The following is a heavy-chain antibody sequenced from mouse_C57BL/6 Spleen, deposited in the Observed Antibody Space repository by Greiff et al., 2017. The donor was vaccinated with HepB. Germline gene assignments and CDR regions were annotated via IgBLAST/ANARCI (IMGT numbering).Heavy chain of an antibody. J-gene: IGHJ2*01. V-gene: IGHV1-15*01. Sequence: AQLQQSGAELVRPGASVTLSCKASGYTFTDYEMHWVKQTPVHGLEWIGAIDPETGGTAYNQKFKGKAILTADKSSSTAYMELRSLTSEDSAVYYCTRRGSFYYDYDFDYWGQGTTLTVSS. CDR1: GYTFTDYE. CDR2: IDPETGGT. D-gene: IGHD2-4*01. CDR3: TRRGSFYYDYDFDY.